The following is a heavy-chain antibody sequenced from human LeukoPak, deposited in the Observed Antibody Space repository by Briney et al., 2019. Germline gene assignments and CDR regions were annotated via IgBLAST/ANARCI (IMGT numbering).Heavy chain of an antibody. J-gene: IGHJ4*02. D-gene: IGHD5-18*01. V-gene: IGHV5-51*01. CDR1: GYSFTNYW. CDR3: ARHRWTATAPFDY. Sequence: GESLKISCKGSGYSFTNYWIGWVRQMPGKGLEWMGIIYPGDSDTRYSSSFQDQVTISADKSISTAYLQWSSLKASDTAMYYCARHRWTATAPFDYWGQGTLVTVSS. CDR2: IYPGDSDT.